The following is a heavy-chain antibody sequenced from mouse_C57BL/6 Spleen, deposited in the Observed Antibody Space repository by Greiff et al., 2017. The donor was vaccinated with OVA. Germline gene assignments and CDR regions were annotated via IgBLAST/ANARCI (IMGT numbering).Heavy chain of an antibody. CDR3: TRLSTFAY. J-gene: IGHJ3*01. D-gene: IGHD2-1*01. Sequence: VQLVESGAELVRPGASVTLSCKASGYTFTDYEMHWVKQTPVHGLEWIGAIDPETGGTAYNQKFKGKAILTADKSSSTAYMELRSLTSEDSAVYYCTRLSTFAYWGQGTLVTVSA. V-gene: IGHV1-15*01. CDR2: IDPETGGT. CDR1: GYTFTDYE.